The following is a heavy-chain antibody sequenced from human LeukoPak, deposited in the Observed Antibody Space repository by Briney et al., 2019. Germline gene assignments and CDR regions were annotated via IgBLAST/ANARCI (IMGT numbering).Heavy chain of an antibody. V-gene: IGHV3-9*01. CDR1: GFIFSTYA. CDR3: AKDTSTVRGGFDY. J-gene: IGHJ4*02. D-gene: IGHD3-10*01. CDR2: ISWNSGSI. Sequence: GGSLRLSCAASGFIFSTYAMHWVRQAPGKGLEWVSGISWNSGSIGYADSVKGRFTISRDNAKNSLYLQMNSLRAEDTALYYCAKDTSTVRGGFDYWGQGTLVTVSS.